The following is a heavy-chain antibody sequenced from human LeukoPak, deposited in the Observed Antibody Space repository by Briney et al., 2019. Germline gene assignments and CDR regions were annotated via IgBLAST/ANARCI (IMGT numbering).Heavy chain of an antibody. J-gene: IGHJ4*02. D-gene: IGHD1-14*01. CDR3: ARGNRINKALDY. CDR1: GFTFSRYW. V-gene: IGHV3-21*01. CDR2: ISSSSSYI. Sequence: PGGSLRLSCAASGFTFSRYWMHWVRQAPGKGLEWVSSISSSSSYIYYADSVKGRFTISRDNAKNSLYLQMNSLRAEDTAVYYCARGNRINKALDYWGQGTLVTVSS.